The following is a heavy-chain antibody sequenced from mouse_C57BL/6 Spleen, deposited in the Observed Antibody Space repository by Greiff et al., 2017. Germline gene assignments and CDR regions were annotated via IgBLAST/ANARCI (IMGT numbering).Heavy chain of an antibody. Sequence: QVQLQQPGAELVMPGASVKLSCKASGYTFTSFWMHWVKQRPGQGLEWIGEIDPSDSYTNYNQKFKGKSTLTVDKSSSTAYMQLSSLTSEDSAVYYCARYYDYEDAMDYWGQGTSVTVSS. CDR1: GYTFTSFW. CDR3: ARYYDYEDAMDY. J-gene: IGHJ4*01. D-gene: IGHD2-4*01. CDR2: IDPSDSYT. V-gene: IGHV1-69*01.